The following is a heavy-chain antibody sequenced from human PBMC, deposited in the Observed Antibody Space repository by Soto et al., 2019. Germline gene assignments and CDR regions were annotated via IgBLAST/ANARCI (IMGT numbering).Heavy chain of an antibody. CDR3: ARDGQQLVRPYNWFDP. V-gene: IGHV3-30-3*01. CDR2: ISYDGSNK. Sequence: QVQLVESGGGVVQPGRSLRLSCAASGFTFSSYAMHWVRQAPGKGLEWVAVISYDGSNKYYADSVKDRFTISRDNSKNTLYLQMNSLRAEDTAVYYCARDGQQLVRPYNWFDPWGQGTLVTVSS. J-gene: IGHJ5*02. CDR1: GFTFSSYA. D-gene: IGHD6-13*01.